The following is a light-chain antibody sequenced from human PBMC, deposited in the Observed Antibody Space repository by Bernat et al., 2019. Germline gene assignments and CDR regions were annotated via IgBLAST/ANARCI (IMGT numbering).Light chain of an antibody. CDR1: SSDVGGYNY. Sequence: QSALTQPASVSGSPGQSITISCTGTSSDVGGYNYVSWYQQHPGKAPKLMIYDVSDRPSGVPNRFSGSKSGNTASLTISGLQAEDEADYYCSSSTGSSTRVFGGGTKLTVL. J-gene: IGLJ3*02. CDR2: DVS. CDR3: SSSTGSSTRV. V-gene: IGLV2-14*03.